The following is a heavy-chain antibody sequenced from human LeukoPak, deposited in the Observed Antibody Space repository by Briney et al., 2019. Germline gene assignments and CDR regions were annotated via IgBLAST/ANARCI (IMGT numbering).Heavy chain of an antibody. CDR3: ATGGGWVPGFGVVTHIDV. V-gene: IGHV3-74*03. J-gene: IGHJ6*03. D-gene: IGHD3-3*01. CDR1: GFTFSGYW. CDR2: IDNDGHGI. Sequence: GGSLRLSCAASGFTFSGYWMHWVRQGPEKGLELVSRIDNDGHGILYADSVKGRFTTSRDNAKSTLYLQMNSLRFEDTAVYYCATGGGWVPGFGVVTHIDVWGKGTTVTVSS.